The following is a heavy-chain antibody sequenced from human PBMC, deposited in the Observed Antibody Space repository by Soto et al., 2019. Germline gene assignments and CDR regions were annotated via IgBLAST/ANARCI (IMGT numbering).Heavy chain of an antibody. Sequence: PSETLSLTCTVSGGSVSSCVSYSSWIRQPPGKGLEWIGYISYSGSTNYNPSLKSRVTISVDTSKNQFSLKLSSVTAADTAVYYCAGSRWLQLYYWGQGTLVTVSS. CDR1: GGSVSSCVSY. V-gene: IGHV4-61*08. J-gene: IGHJ4*02. CDR3: AGSRWLQLYY. D-gene: IGHD1-1*01. CDR2: ISYSGST.